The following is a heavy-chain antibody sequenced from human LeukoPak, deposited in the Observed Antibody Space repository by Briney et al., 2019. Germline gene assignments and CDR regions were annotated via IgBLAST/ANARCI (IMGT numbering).Heavy chain of an antibody. CDR3: ARDQGNGDYAYYYYMDV. CDR2: INWNGGST. Sequence: GGSLRLSCAASGFTFDDYGMSWVRQAPGKGLEWVARINWNGGSTGYADSVKGRFTISRDNAKNSLYLQMNSLRAEDTALYYCARDQGNGDYAYYYYMDVWGKGTTVTVSS. CDR1: GFTFDDYG. D-gene: IGHD4-17*01. J-gene: IGHJ6*03. V-gene: IGHV3-20*04.